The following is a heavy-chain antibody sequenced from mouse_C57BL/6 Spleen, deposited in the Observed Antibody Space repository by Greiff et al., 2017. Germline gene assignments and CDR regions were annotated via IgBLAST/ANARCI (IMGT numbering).Heavy chain of an antibody. D-gene: IGHD2-1*01. CDR3: ARQGIYYGNYYAMDY. V-gene: IGHV5-12*01. J-gene: IGHJ4*01. CDR2: ISNGGGST. Sequence: EVMLVESGGGLVQPGGSLKLSCAASGFTFSDYYMYWVRQTPEKRLEWVAYISNGGGSTYYPDTVKGRFTISRDNAKNTLYLQMSRLKSEDTAMYYCARQGIYYGNYYAMDYWGQGTSVTVSS. CDR1: GFTFSDYY.